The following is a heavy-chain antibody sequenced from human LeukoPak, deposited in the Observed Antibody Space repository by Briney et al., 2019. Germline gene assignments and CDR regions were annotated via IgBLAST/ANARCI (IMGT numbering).Heavy chain of an antibody. D-gene: IGHD6-19*01. V-gene: IGHV4-61*02. J-gene: IGHJ4*02. CDR3: ARDPIEAVAGTPFDY. Sequence: SQTLSLTCTVSGGSISSGSYYWSWIRQPAGKGLEWIGRIYSSGSTNYNPSLKSRVTISLDTSKNQFSLKLSSVTAADTAVYYCARDPIEAVAGTPFDYWGQGTLVTASS. CDR1: GGSISSGSYY. CDR2: IYSSGST.